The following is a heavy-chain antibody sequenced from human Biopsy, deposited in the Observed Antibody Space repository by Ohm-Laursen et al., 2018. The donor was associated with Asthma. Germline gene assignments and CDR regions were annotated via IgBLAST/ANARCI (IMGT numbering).Heavy chain of an antibody. V-gene: IGHV4-61*01. D-gene: IGHD2-15*01. CDR1: GGSVSSGSYY. Sequence: SETLSLICTVSGGSVSSGSYYWSWIRQPPGKGLAWVSYISYSGSTDYNPSLKSRLTISMDTSKNQFSLKLSSVTAADTAVHYCARVPTTLRYFDLWGRGTLVTVSS. J-gene: IGHJ2*01. CDR2: ISYSGST. CDR3: ARVPTTLRYFDL.